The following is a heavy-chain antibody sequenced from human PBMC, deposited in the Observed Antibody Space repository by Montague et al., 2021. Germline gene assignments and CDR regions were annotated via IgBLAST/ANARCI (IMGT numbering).Heavy chain of an antibody. CDR3: APLRGLAAP. Sequence: SETLSLTCTVPGGSISSNSYWWAWIRQPPGKGLEYAGTTFNTGSSYYSPSLKSRVTISVDTSKNQFSLRLSAVTAADTALYYCAPLRGLAAPWGQGTLVTVSP. J-gene: IGHJ5*02. CDR1: GGSISSNSYW. CDR2: TFNTGSS. D-gene: IGHD6-13*01. V-gene: IGHV4-39*01.